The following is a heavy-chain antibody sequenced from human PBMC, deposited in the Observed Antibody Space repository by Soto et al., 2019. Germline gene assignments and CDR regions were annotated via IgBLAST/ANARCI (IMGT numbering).Heavy chain of an antibody. J-gene: IGHJ4*02. CDR2: LSGSGGST. CDR1: GFTFSSYA. Sequence: EVQLLESGGGLVQPGGSLRLSCAASGFTFSSYAMSWVRQAPGKGLEWVSALSGSGGSTYYADSVKGPFTISRDNPKNSLDLQMSSLRAEDTAVYYCARRYCSSTSCYEGHFDYWGQGALVTVSS. V-gene: IGHV3-23*01. D-gene: IGHD2-2*01. CDR3: ARRYCSSTSCYEGHFDY.